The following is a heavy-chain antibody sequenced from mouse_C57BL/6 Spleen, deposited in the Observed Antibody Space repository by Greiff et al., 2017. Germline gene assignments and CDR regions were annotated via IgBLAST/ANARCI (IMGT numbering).Heavy chain of an antibody. CDR2: IYPRDGST. V-gene: IGHV1-78*01. D-gene: IGHD3-3*01. Sequence: VQGVESDAELVKPGASVKISCKASGFTFTDHTIHWMKQRPEQGLEWIGYIYPRDGSTKYNEKFKGKATLTADKSSSTAYMQLNSLTSEDSAVYFCAREGRGYFGYWGQSTTLTVSS. J-gene: IGHJ2*01. CDR3: AREGRGYFGY. CDR1: GFTFTDHT.